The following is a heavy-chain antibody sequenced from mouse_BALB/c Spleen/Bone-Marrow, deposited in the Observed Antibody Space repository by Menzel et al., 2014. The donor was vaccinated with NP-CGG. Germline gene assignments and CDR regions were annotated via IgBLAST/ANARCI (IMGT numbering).Heavy chain of an antibody. J-gene: IGHJ3*01. V-gene: IGHV1-20*02. D-gene: IGHD1-1*01. Sequence: QLQQSGPELVKPGASVKISCKASGYSFTGYFMNWVMQSHGKSLEWIGRINPYNGDTFYNQKFKGKATLTVDKSSSTAHMELRSLASEDSAVYYCARGYYDSSSWFAYWGQGTLVTVSA. CDR1: GYSFTGYF. CDR2: INPYNGDT. CDR3: ARGYYDSSSWFAY.